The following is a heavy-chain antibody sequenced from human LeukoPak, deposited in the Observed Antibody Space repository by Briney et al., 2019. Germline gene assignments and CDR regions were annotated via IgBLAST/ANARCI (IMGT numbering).Heavy chain of an antibody. CDR3: ARHTDYYDSSLTY. J-gene: IGHJ4*02. D-gene: IGHD3-22*01. V-gene: IGHV4-59*01. CDR1: GGSFSSYY. Sequence: SETLSLTCTVSGGSFSSYYGSWIRQPPGKGLEWIGYIYYSGSTKYNPSLKSRVTISVDTSKNEFSLKLSSVTAAVTAVYYCARHTDYYDSSLTYWGQGTLVSVCS. CDR2: IYYSGST.